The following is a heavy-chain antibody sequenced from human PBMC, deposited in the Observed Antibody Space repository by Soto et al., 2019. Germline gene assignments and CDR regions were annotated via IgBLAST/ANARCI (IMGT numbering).Heavy chain of an antibody. CDR3: ARDPSTGSADY. CDR1: GFTFSSYV. Sequence: EVQLLESGGDLVQPGGSLRLSCAASGFTFSSYVMNWVRQAPGKGLEWVSTISASGGSTYYTDSVKGRFTISRDNSKNTLSLQMNSLRAEDTAIYYCARDPSTGSADYWGQGTLVTVSS. CDR2: ISASGGST. D-gene: IGHD3-9*01. V-gene: IGHV3-23*01. J-gene: IGHJ4*02.